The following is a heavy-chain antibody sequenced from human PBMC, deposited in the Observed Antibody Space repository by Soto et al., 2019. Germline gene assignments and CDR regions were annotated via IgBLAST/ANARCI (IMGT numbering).Heavy chain of an antibody. CDR1: GFTFSSYA. D-gene: IGHD2-8*01. Sequence: GGSLRLSCAASGFTFSSYAMHWVRQAPGKGLEWVAVISYDGSNKYYADSVKGRFTISRDNSKNTLYLQMNSLRAEDTAVYYCARGLVYDRSYYYGMDVGGQWTTVTVSS. CDR3: ARGLVYDRSYYYGMDV. V-gene: IGHV3-30-3*01. J-gene: IGHJ6*02. CDR2: ISYDGSNK.